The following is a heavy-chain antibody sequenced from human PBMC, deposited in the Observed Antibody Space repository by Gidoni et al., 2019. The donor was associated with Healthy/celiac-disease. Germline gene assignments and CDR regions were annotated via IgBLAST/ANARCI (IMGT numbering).Heavy chain of an antibody. CDR1: GFTCSNAW. Sequence: EVQLVESGGGLVKPGGSLRRCCAASGFTCSNAWMSWVRQAPGKGLEWVGRIKSKTDGGTTDYAAPVKGRFTISRDDSKNTLYLQMNSLNTEDTAVYYCTTDDEQQLVQDFDYWGQGTLVTVSS. D-gene: IGHD6-13*01. J-gene: IGHJ4*02. CDR3: TTDDEQQLVQDFDY. V-gene: IGHV3-15*01. CDR2: IKSKTDGGTT.